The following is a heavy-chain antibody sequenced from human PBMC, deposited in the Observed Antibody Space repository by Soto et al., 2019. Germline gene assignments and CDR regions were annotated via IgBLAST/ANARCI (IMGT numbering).Heavy chain of an antibody. CDR2: IKSKTDGGTT. Sequence: PGGSLRLSCAASGFTFSNAWMSWVRQAPGKGLEWVGRIKSKTDGGTTDYAAPVKGRFTISRDDSKNTLYLQMNSLKTEDTAVYYCTTDLCGGDCYSVGGGYYYYYYMDVWGKGTTVTVSS. CDR1: GFTFSNAW. CDR3: TTDLCGGDCYSVGGGYYYYYYMDV. V-gene: IGHV3-15*01. J-gene: IGHJ6*03. D-gene: IGHD2-21*01.